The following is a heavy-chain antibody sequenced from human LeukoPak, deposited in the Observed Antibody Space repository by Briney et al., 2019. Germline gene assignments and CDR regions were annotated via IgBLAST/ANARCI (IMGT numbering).Heavy chain of an antibody. D-gene: IGHD2-15*01. CDR1: GYTFTSYD. V-gene: IGHV1-8*03. Sequence: ASLKVSCKASGYTFTSYDINWVRQATGQGLEWMGWMNPNSGNTGYAQKFQGRVTITRNTSISTAYMELSSLRSEDTAVYYCARGPKDIVVRWSVEGDYFDYWGQGTLVTVSS. CDR3: ARGPKDIVVRWSVEGDYFDY. J-gene: IGHJ4*02. CDR2: MNPNSGNT.